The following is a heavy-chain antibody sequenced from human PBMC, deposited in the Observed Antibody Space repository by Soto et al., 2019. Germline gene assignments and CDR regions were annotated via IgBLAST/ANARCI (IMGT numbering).Heavy chain of an antibody. V-gene: IGHV3-30-3*01. D-gene: IGHD3-22*01. CDR1: GFTFSSYA. CDR2: ISYDGSNK. Sequence: GGSLRLSCAASGFTFSSYAMHWVRQAPGKGLEWVAVISYDGSNKYYADSVKGRFTISRDNSKNTLYLQMNSLRAEDTAVYYCARASRDSSGYYDYWGQGTLVTVSS. CDR3: ARASRDSSGYYDY. J-gene: IGHJ4*02.